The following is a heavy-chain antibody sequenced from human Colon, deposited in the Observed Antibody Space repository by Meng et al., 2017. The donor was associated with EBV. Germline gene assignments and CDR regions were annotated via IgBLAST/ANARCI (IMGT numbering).Heavy chain of an antibody. V-gene: IGHV4-30-4*01. Sequence: VQLQESGPGLVEPSQPPSPTCTVSGGSRSSGNYYWSWIRQPPGKGLEWIGYIHHSGSAYYNPSLKSRVSISVDTSKNQFSLNLNSMTAADTAVYYCASFDHIPRRNYFDYWGQGTLVTVSS. D-gene: IGHD2-21*01. J-gene: IGHJ4*02. CDR3: ASFDHIPRRNYFDY. CDR2: IHHSGSA. CDR1: GGSRSSGNYY.